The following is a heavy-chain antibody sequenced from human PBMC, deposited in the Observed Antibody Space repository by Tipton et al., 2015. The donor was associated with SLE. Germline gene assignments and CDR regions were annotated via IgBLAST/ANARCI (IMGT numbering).Heavy chain of an antibody. Sequence: TLSLTCSVSGDAISSNYWSWFRQPPGKGLEWIGHFFNGGRSSSSPSLRSRLTISADTSKNQFSLKLSSVTAADTAVYYCARDYYDSSAVDYWGQGTLVTVSS. J-gene: IGHJ4*02. CDR1: GDAISSNY. CDR3: ARDYYDSSAVDY. D-gene: IGHD3-22*01. V-gene: IGHV4-59*12. CDR2: FFNGGRS.